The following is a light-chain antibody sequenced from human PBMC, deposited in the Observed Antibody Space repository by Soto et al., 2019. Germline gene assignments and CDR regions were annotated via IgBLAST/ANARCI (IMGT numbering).Light chain of an antibody. CDR2: DAS. CDR3: QQYAYSPGT. V-gene: IGKV3-11*01. Sequence: EIVLTQSPATLSLSPGERATLSCRASQSVSSYLAWYQQKPGQAPRLLIYDASNRATGIPARFSGSGSGTDFTLTISSLEPEDFAVYYCQQYAYSPGTFGQGTKVEIK. J-gene: IGKJ1*01. CDR1: QSVSSY.